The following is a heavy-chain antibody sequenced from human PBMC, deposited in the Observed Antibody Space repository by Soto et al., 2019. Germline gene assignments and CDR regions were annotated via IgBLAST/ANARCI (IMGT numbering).Heavy chain of an antibody. CDR3: ASQRLGYCSSTSCYHLWFDP. V-gene: IGHV1-18*01. Sequence: ASVKNSCKASGYTFTSYGISWVRQAPGQGLEWMGWISAYNGNTNYAQKLQGRVTMTTDTSTSTAYMELRSLRSDDTAVYYCASQRLGYCSSTSCYHLWFDPWGQGTLVTVSS. CDR2: ISAYNGNT. CDR1: GYTFTSYG. D-gene: IGHD2-2*01. J-gene: IGHJ5*02.